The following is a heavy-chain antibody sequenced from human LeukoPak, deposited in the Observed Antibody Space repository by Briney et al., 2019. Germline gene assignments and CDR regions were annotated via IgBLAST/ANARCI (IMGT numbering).Heavy chain of an antibody. V-gene: IGHV3-7*03. Sequence: PGGSLRLSCAASGSTFNTYWMSWVRQAPGKGLEWVANIKEDGSKKYYVDSVKGRFTISRDNAKDSVYLQMNSLRAEDTAVYYCARDRSYCIGADCYWGRLDYWGQGSLVTVSS. D-gene: IGHD2-15*01. CDR3: ARDRSYCIGADCYWGRLDY. CDR1: GSTFNTYW. CDR2: IKEDGSKK. J-gene: IGHJ4*02.